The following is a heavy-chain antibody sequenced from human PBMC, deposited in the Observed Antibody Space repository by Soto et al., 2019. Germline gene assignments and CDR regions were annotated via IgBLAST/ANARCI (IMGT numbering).Heavy chain of an antibody. J-gene: IGHJ4*02. D-gene: IGHD3-10*01. Sequence: EVPLVESGGGLVKPGGSLRLSCAASGFTFTSHNIYWFRQAPGKGLEWVSSISPYDHSFYYADSVKGRFTVSKDNAKSSVFLQMDSLRAEDTAIYYCARELSTIIRAYNWGQGTLVTVSS. V-gene: IGHV3-21*02. CDR3: ARELSTIIRAYN. CDR2: ISPYDHSF. CDR1: GFTFTSHN.